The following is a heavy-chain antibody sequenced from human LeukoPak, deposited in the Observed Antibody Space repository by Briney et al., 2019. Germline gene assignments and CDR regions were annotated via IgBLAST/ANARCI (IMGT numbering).Heavy chain of an antibody. V-gene: IGHV1-2*06. J-gene: IGHJ4*02. CDR1: GYTFTGYH. Sequence: GASVKVSCKASGYTFTGYHMHWVRQAPAQGLEWMGRINPNSGDTNYAQKFQGRVTMTRDTSISTAYMELSRLRSDDTAVYYCARDYCSSTSCLFDYWGQGTLVTVSS. D-gene: IGHD2-2*01. CDR2: INPNSGDT. CDR3: ARDYCSSTSCLFDY.